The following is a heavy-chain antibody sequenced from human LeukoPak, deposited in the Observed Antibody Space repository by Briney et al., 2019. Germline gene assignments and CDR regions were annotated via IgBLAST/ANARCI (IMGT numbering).Heavy chain of an antibody. CDR1: GGSINNY. D-gene: IGHD4-17*01. J-gene: IGHJ4*02. CDR3: ARGRAVTTGDDY. Sequence: SETLSLTCTGSGGSINNYRSWIRQPAGYGVEWIGRIFSSGSTVYHPSLKSRVTMSVDTSRNSFSLKLTSVTAADTAVYYCARGRAVTTGDDYWGQGTLVTVSS. V-gene: IGHV4-4*07. CDR2: IFSSGST.